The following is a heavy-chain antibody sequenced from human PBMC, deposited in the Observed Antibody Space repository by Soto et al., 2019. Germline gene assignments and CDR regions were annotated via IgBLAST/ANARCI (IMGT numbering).Heavy chain of an antibody. J-gene: IGHJ6*02. Sequence: PGGSLRLSCAASGFTFSSYAMKWVRQAPGKGLEWVSLIGESGTPTYYADSVKGRFSISRDTSKNILYLQMNSLRAEDTAEYYCARHYSAMGVWGQGTTVTVSS. V-gene: IGHV3-23*01. CDR3: ARHYSAMGV. CDR2: IGESGTPT. CDR1: GFTFSSYA.